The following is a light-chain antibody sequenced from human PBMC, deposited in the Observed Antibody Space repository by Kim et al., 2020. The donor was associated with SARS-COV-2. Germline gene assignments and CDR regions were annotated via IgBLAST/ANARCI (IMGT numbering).Light chain of an antibody. CDR1: SSDVGSYNL. CDR2: EVN. CDR3: CAYAPSSTFVL. Sequence: QSALTQPASVSGSPGQSITISCTGPSSDVGSYNLVSWYQHHPGKVPKVVIYEVNKRPSGVSYRFSGSKSDNTASLTISGLQAEDEADYYCCAYAPSSTFVLFGGGTQLTVL. V-gene: IGLV2-23*02. J-gene: IGLJ3*02.